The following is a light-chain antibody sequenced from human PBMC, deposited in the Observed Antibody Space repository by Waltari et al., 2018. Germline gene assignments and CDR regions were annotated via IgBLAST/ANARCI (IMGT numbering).Light chain of an antibody. V-gene: IGKV4-1*01. CDR3: HQYYTTPRT. CDR1: QSLFYSPKNKNY. CDR2: WAS. Sequence: DIEMTQSPDSLGVSLGERATITCKSSQSLFYSPKNKNYLAWYQQKRDQPPRLLISWASTRESGVPDRFSGSGSGTYFTLTISSLQAEDVAVYYCHQYYTTPRTFGQGTKLEIK. J-gene: IGKJ2*01.